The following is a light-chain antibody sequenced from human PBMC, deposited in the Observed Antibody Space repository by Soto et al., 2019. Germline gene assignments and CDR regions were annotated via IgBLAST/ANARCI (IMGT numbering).Light chain of an antibody. V-gene: IGKV1-39*01. Sequence: DIQMTQSTSSLSASVGDGVTITCRASQNIIRHLNWYQHKPGRAPRLLIYAASTLQAGVPSRFSGSGSGTDFTLTISRLEPEDFAVYYCQQYGSSLTFGQGTRLEIK. J-gene: IGKJ5*01. CDR3: QQYGSSLT. CDR1: QNIIRH. CDR2: AAS.